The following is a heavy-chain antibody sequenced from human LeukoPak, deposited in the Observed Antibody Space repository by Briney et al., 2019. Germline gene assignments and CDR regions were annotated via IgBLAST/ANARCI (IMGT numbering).Heavy chain of an antibody. CDR3: ARGGGYSGYDFGY. CDR1: GGSIRSSSYY. Sequence: SETLSLTCTVSGGSIRSSSYYWGWIRQPPGKGLEWIGSIYYSGSTYYNASLKSRGTISVDTSKNQFSLNLSSVTAADTAVYYCARGGGYSGYDFGYWGQGTLVTVSS. D-gene: IGHD5-12*01. CDR2: IYYSGST. J-gene: IGHJ4*02. V-gene: IGHV4-39*07.